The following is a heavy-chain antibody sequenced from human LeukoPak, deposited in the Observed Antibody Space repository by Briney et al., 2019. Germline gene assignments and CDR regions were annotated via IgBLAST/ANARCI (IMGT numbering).Heavy chain of an antibody. Sequence: ASVKVSCKASGYTFTGYYIHWVRQAPGQGLEWMGWINPNSGGTNYAQKFQGRVTMTRDTSISTAYMELSRLRSDDTAVYYCARGPTSSWYVIGYYYYMDVWGKGTTVTVSS. CDR1: GYTFTGYY. V-gene: IGHV1-2*02. J-gene: IGHJ6*03. D-gene: IGHD6-13*01. CDR3: ARGPTSSWYVIGYYYYMDV. CDR2: INPNSGGT.